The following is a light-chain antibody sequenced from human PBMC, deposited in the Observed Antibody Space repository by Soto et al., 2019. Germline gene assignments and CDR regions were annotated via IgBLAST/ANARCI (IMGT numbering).Light chain of an antibody. CDR1: QSIYINS. Sequence: EIVLTQSPGTLSLSPGERATLSCRASQSIYINSLAWYQHKRGQAPRLLIYAATVRATAVPDRFNGSGSGTDLALTISRLEPEDSAMYYCQQYGDSPFAFGPGTKLDVK. V-gene: IGKV3-20*01. CDR3: QQYGDSPFA. CDR2: AAT. J-gene: IGKJ3*01.